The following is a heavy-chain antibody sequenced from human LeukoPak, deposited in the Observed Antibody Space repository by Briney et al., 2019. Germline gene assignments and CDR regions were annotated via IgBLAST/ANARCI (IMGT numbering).Heavy chain of an antibody. J-gene: IGHJ6*04. CDR2: ISSSSRYI. CDR1: GFTLSSYS. CDR3: ARDLNPDYYGSGRQYSHGIDV. D-gene: IGHD3-10*01. V-gene: IGHV3-21*01. Sequence: GGSLRLSCAASGFTLSSYSMNWVRQAPGKGLVWVSSISSSSRYIYYADSVKGRFTISRDHAKDSLYLQMSSLRAEDTAVYYCARDLNPDYYGSGRQYSHGIDVWGKGTTVTVSS.